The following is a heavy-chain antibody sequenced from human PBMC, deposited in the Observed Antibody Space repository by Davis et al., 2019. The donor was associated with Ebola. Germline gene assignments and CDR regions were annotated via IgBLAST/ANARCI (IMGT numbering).Heavy chain of an antibody. V-gene: IGHV3-30*02. CDR3: AKTLVGRVAVAGTTTRGGYFDY. Sequence: GESLKISCAASGFTFSSYGMHWVRQAPGKGLEWVAFIRYDGSNKYYADSVKGRFTISRDNSKNTLYLQMNSLRAEDTAVYYCAKTLVGRVAVAGTTTRGGYFDYWGQGTLVTVSS. J-gene: IGHJ4*02. D-gene: IGHD6-19*01. CDR2: IRYDGSNK. CDR1: GFTFSSYG.